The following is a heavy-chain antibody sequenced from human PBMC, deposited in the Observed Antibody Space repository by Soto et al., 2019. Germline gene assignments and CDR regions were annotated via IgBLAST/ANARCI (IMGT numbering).Heavy chain of an antibody. CDR2: ISGRSDYI. V-gene: IGHV3-21*01. CDR3: ARSNYGCNEFDAFDL. J-gene: IGHJ3*01. CDR1: GFTFSRYS. Sequence: EVQLVESGGGLVKSGGSLRLSCVTSGFTFSRYSLNWVRQAPGKGLEWVSSISGRSDYIYYADSVKGRFTISRDNAKNSLYLQMNSLRAEDTALYYCARSNYGCNEFDAFDLWGQGAMVTVSS. D-gene: IGHD3-16*01.